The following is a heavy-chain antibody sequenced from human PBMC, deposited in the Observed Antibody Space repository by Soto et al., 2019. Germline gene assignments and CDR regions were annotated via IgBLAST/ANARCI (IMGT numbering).Heavy chain of an antibody. D-gene: IGHD2-2*02. CDR1: GFTFSSYW. Sequence: EVQLVESGGGLVQPGGSLRLSCAASGFTFSSYWMSWVRQAPGKGLEWVANIKQDGSEKYYVDSVKGRFTISRDNAQNSLYLQMNSLRAEDTAVYYCARDIVVVPAAIRDAFDIWGQGTMVTVSS. J-gene: IGHJ3*02. V-gene: IGHV3-7*03. CDR3: ARDIVVVPAAIRDAFDI. CDR2: IKQDGSEK.